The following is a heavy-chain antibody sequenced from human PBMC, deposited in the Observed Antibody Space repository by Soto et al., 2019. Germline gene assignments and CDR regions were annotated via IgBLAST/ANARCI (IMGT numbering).Heavy chain of an antibody. Sequence: PSETLSLTCTVSGGSISNYYRTWIRQTPGKGLEWIGYIYDSGDTYYNPSLRSRVTISDHTSKNQFSLKLSSISAADTAVYYCAREADPLFCSGSSFYGGWFDPWGRGTLVTVSS. CDR1: GGSISNYY. D-gene: IGHD2-15*01. V-gene: IGHV4-59*01. J-gene: IGHJ5*02. CDR2: IYDSGDT. CDR3: AREADPLFCSGSSFYGGWFDP.